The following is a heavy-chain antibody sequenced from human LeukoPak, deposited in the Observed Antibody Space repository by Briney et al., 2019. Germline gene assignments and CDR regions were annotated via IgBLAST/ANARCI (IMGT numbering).Heavy chain of an antibody. J-gene: IGHJ3*02. Sequence: SETLSLTCAVYGGSLSDYYWSWVRQPPGKGLEWIGEINHSGSTNYNPSLKSRVTMSVDTSKNQFSLKLSSVTAADTAVYYCARAMPRNYYDSSGRYDAFDIWGQGTMVTVSS. CDR1: GGSLSDYY. CDR3: ARAMPRNYYDSSGRYDAFDI. V-gene: IGHV4-34*01. CDR2: INHSGST. D-gene: IGHD3-22*01.